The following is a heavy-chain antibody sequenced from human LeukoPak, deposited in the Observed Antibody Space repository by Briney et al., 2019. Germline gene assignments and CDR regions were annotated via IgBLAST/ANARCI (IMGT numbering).Heavy chain of an antibody. CDR1: GYTFTGYY. CDR2: INPNSGGT. CDR3: ARDLQSRPNSGNLGY. D-gene: IGHD4-23*01. V-gene: IGHV1-2*02. J-gene: IGHJ4*02. Sequence: ASVKVSCKASGYTFTGYYMHWVRQAPGQGLEWMGWINPNSGGTNYAQKFQGRVTMTRDTSISTAYMELSRLRSDDTAVYYCARDLQSRPNSGNLGYWGQGTLVTVSS.